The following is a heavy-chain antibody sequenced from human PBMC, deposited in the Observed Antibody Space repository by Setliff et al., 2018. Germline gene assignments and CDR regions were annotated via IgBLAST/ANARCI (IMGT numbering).Heavy chain of an antibody. Sequence: SETLSLTCTVSGDSISSRNYYWSIIRQPAGKGLEWVGQIYTSWSSNYNPSLKNRVTMSIDTSKNQFSLELTSVTAADTAVYYYVRMSGFLYIDVWGKGTTVTVSS. D-gene: IGHD3-3*01. CDR2: IYTSWSS. J-gene: IGHJ6*03. CDR3: VRMSGFLYIDV. CDR1: GDSISSRNYY. V-gene: IGHV4-61*09.